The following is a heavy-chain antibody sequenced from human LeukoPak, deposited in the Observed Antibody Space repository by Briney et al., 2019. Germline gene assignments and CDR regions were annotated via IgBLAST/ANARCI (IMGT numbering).Heavy chain of an antibody. V-gene: IGHV4-39*01. J-gene: IGHJ4*02. Sequence: SETLSLTCTVSGGSISSYYWGWIRQSPGKGLEWIGTIYYSGSAYYNPSLKSRLTISVDTSKNQFSLKLSSVTAADTAVYYCARCITMVRGVIRPPDYWGQGTLVTVSS. CDR2: IYYSGSA. CDR1: GGSISSYY. CDR3: ARCITMVRGVIRPPDY. D-gene: IGHD3-10*01.